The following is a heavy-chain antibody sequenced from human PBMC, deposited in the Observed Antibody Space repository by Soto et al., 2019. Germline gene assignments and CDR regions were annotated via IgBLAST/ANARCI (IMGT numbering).Heavy chain of an antibody. CDR2: IIPIFGTA. D-gene: IGHD2-2*02. CDR1: GGTFSSYA. Sequence: QVQLVQSGAEVKKPGSSVKVSYKASGGTFSSYAISWVRQAPGQGLEWMGGIIPIFGTANYAQKFQGRVTITADESTSTAYMELSSLRSEDTAVYYCASSNIVVVPAAIRNYYYYGMDVWGQGTTVTVSS. J-gene: IGHJ6*02. V-gene: IGHV1-69*01. CDR3: ASSNIVVVPAAIRNYYYYGMDV.